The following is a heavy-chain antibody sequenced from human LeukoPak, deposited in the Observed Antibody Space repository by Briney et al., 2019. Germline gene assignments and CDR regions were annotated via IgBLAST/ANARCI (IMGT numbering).Heavy chain of an antibody. Sequence: GGSLRLSCAASGFTFSSYSMNWVRQAPGKGLEWVSSISSSSSYIYYADSVKGRFTISRDNAKNSLYLQMNSLRAEDTAVYYCAREAAYCSGGSCYSISYYYYYMDVWGKGTTVTISS. D-gene: IGHD2-15*01. CDR3: AREAAYCSGGSCYSISYYYYYMDV. J-gene: IGHJ6*03. CDR2: ISSSSSYI. V-gene: IGHV3-21*01. CDR1: GFTFSSYS.